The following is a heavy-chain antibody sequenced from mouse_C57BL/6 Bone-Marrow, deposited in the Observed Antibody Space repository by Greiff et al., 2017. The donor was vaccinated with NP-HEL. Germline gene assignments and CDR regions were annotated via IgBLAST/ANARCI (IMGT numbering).Heavy chain of an antibody. Sequence: LVESGAELARPGASVKLSCKASGYTFTSYGISWVKQRTGQGLEWIGEIYPRSGNTYYNEKFKGKATLTADKSSSTAYMELRSLTSEDSAVYFCARDYYGSRKEDYFDYWGQGTTLTVSS. CDR1: GYTFTSYG. V-gene: IGHV1-81*01. CDR3: ARDYYGSRKEDYFDY. D-gene: IGHD1-1*01. CDR2: IYPRSGNT. J-gene: IGHJ2*01.